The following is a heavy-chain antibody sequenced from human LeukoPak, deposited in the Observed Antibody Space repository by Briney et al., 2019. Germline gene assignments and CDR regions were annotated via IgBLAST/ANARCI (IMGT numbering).Heavy chain of an antibody. CDR1: GFTVSSNY. D-gene: IGHD5-18*01. J-gene: IGHJ4*02. CDR3: ARDHVDTAMVLDPPY. CDR2: IYSGGST. Sequence: GGSLRLSCAASGFTVSSNYMSWVRQAPGKGLEWVSVIYSGGSTYYADSVKGRFTISRGNSKNTLYLQMNSLRAEDTAVYYCARDHVDTAMVLDPPYWGQGTLVTVSS. V-gene: IGHV3-66*01.